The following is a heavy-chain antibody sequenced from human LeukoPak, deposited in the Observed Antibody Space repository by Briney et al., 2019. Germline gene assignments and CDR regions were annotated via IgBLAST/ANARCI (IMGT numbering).Heavy chain of an antibody. CDR2: INPKSGGT. V-gene: IGHV1-2*02. CDR1: GYTFTGYY. Sequence: ASVKVSCKASGYTFTGYYLHWVRQAPGQGLEWMGWINPKSGGTNYAQKFQGRVTVTRDTSIDTAYMELSRLRSEDMAVYYCARGRLKAAPDERYYFDYWGQGTLVTVSS. CDR3: ARGRLKAAPDERYYFDY. J-gene: IGHJ4*02. D-gene: IGHD6-6*01.